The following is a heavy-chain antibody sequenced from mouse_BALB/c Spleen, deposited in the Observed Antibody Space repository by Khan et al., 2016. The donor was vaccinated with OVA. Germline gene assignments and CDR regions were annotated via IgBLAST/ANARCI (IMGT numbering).Heavy chain of an antibody. CDR1: GFSLSNYG. V-gene: IGHV2-6-1*01. J-gene: IGHJ4*01. CDR3: ARQPYYHYYIMDY. Sequence: QLQESGPGLVAPSQSLSITCTISGFSLSNYGVHWVRQPPGKGLEWLVVIWSDGSTAYNSALKSRLSISKDNSKSQVFLKMNSLQTDDTAMYYCARQPYYHYYIMDYWGQGTSVTVSS. D-gene: IGHD2-10*01. CDR2: IWSDGST.